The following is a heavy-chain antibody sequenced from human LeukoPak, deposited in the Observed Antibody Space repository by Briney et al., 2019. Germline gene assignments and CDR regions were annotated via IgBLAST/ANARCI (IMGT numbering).Heavy chain of an antibody. CDR1: GFTFSTYA. J-gene: IGHJ4*02. CDR2: ISGRGVST. CDR3: AKAASGNWNDVSDY. D-gene: IGHD1-20*01. V-gene: IGHV3-23*01. Sequence: GGSLRLSCAASGFTFSTYAMSWVRQAPGKGLGWVSAISGRGVSTSYADSVRGRFTISRDNSKNTLYLQMNSLKAEDTAVYYCAKAASGNWNDVSDYWGQGTLVTVSS.